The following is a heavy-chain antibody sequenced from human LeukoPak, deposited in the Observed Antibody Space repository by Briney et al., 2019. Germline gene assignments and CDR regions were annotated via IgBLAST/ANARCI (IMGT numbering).Heavy chain of an antibody. CDR1: GFKFSDFW. CDR3: AGSTVAY. CDR2: IKEDGSEE. J-gene: IGHJ4*02. V-gene: IGHV3-7*01. Sequence: GGSLRLSCAASGFKFSDFWMTWVRQTPGKGLEWVVNIKEDGSEEYHVDSVKGRFTISRDNTKSSLFLQMNSLRGDDTAVYYCAGSTVAYWGQGTLVTVSS. D-gene: IGHD6-19*01.